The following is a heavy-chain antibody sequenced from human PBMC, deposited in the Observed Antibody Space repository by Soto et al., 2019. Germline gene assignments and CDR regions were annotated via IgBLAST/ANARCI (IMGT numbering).Heavy chain of an antibody. V-gene: IGHV3-48*03. CDR1: GFTFSSYE. D-gene: IGHD2-2*01. CDR3: ARGDIVVVPAARAFDI. J-gene: IGHJ3*02. CDR2: ISSSGSTI. Sequence: EVQLVESGGGLVQPGGSLRLSCAASGFTFSSYEMNWVRQAPGKGLEWVSYISSSGSTIYYADSVKGRFTISRDNAKNSLYLQMNSLRAEDTAVYYCARGDIVVVPAARAFDIWGQGTMVTVSS.